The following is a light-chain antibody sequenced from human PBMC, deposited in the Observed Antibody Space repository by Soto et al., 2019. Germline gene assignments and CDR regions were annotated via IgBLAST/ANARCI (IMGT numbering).Light chain of an antibody. J-gene: IGKJ1*01. CDR1: QSVSSNS. V-gene: IGKV3-20*01. Sequence: IVLTQSPGTLSLSPGERATLSCRASQSVSSNSLAWYHQKPGQAPRLLMYGASNRATGIPDRCSGSGSGSGTAFTHPISRLEPEDFAVYYCHHYISTPWTFGQGTKVEI. CDR3: HHYISTPWT. CDR2: GAS.